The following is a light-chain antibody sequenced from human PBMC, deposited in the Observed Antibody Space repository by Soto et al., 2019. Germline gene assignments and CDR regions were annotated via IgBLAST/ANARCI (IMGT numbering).Light chain of an antibody. J-gene: IGKJ1*01. Sequence: ENVLTQTPGTLSLSPGERATLSCRAGQSVSNTFLAWYQQKPGQAPRLLIFGAATRAADIPDRFSGSGSGTDFTLTISRLEPEDFAVYYCQRYGSSPTFGQGTKVDIK. CDR2: GAA. CDR3: QRYGSSPT. V-gene: IGKV3-20*01. CDR1: QSVSNTF.